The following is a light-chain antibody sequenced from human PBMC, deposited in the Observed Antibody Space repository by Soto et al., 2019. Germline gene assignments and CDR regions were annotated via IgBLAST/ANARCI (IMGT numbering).Light chain of an antibody. Sequence: DILMTQSPSTLSASVGDRVTITCRASQSISGWLAWYQQKPGKAPKLLIYKASTLESGVPSRFSGSGSGTEFTLTISSLQPDDFATYYCQQYNSFTWTFGQGTKVEIK. CDR2: KAS. V-gene: IGKV1-5*03. CDR1: QSISGW. CDR3: QQYNSFTWT. J-gene: IGKJ1*01.